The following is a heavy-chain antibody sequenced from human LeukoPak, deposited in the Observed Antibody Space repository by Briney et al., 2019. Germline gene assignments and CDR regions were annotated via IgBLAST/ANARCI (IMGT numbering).Heavy chain of an antibody. CDR2: IFHSGST. V-gene: IGHV4-59*12. D-gene: IGHD4-23*01. CDR1: GGSISSYY. CDR3: ARADGPRVGTRNYYYMDV. Sequence: SETLSLTCTVSGGSISSYYWSWIRQPAGKGLEWIGEIFHSGSTNYNPSLTSRVTLSVDKSKNQFSLELSSVTAADTAVYYCARADGPRVGTRNYYYMDVWGKGTTVTVSS. J-gene: IGHJ6*03.